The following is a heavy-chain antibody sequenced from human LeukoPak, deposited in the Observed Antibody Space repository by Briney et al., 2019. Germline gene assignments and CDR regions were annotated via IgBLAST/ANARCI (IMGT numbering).Heavy chain of an antibody. V-gene: IGHV3-48*01. J-gene: IGHJ4*02. D-gene: IGHD4-17*01. CDR2: ISHTSSTI. CDR1: GFTFSSYS. Sequence: PGGSLRLSCEASGFTFSSYSMNWVRQAPGKGLEWVSYISHTSSTIYYADSVKGRFTISRDNAKNSLYLQMNSLRAEDTAVYYCAKADDYGESRGYFDYWGQGTLVTVSS. CDR3: AKADDYGESRGYFDY.